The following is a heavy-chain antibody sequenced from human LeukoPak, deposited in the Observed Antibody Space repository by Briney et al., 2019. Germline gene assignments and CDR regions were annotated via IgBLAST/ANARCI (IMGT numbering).Heavy chain of an antibody. CDR1: GGSISSYY. D-gene: IGHD3-9*01. V-gene: IGHV4-59*01. Sequence: SETLSLTCTVSGGSISSYYWSWIRQPPGKGLEWIGYIYYSGSTNYNPSLKSRVTISVDTSKNQFSLKLSSVTAADTAVYYCARATDYDILTGYYMNAIDAFDIWGQGTMVTVSS. CDR2: IYYSGST. J-gene: IGHJ3*02. CDR3: ARATDYDILTGYYMNAIDAFDI.